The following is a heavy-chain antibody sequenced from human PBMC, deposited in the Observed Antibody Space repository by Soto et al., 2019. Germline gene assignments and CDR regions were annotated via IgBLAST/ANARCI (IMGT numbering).Heavy chain of an antibody. CDR3: ARGGRDCGGDCPLDY. CDR2: IWYDGSNK. Sequence: QVQLVESGGGVVQPGRSLRLSCAASGFTFSSYGMHWVRQAPGKGLEWVGVIWYDGSNKYYADSVKGRFTISRDNSKNTLYLQMNSLRAEDTAVYYCARGGRDCGGDCPLDYWGQGTLVTVSS. J-gene: IGHJ4*02. D-gene: IGHD2-21*02. V-gene: IGHV3-33*01. CDR1: GFTFSSYG.